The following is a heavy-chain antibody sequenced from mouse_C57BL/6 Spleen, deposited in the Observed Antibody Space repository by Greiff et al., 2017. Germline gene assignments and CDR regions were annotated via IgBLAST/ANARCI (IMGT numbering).Heavy chain of an antibody. CDR1: GYTFTSYW. J-gene: IGHJ2*01. V-gene: IGHV1-50*01. Sequence: QVQLQQPGAELVKPGASVKLSCKASGYTFTSYWMQWVKQRPGQGLEWIGEIDPSDSYTNYNQKFKGKATLTVDTTSSTAYMQLSSLTSEDSAVYYCARRELLGSCDYWGQGTTLTVSS. CDR3: ARRELLGSCDY. CDR2: IDPSDSYT. D-gene: IGHD1-1*01.